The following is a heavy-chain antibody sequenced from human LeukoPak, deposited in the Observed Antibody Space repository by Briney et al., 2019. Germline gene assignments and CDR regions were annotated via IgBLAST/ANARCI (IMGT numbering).Heavy chain of an antibody. Sequence: ASVKVSCKASGYTFTSYYMHWVRQAPGQGLEWMGIINPSGGSTSYAQKFQGRVTMTRDTSTSTVYMELSSLRSEDTAVYYCAREGDDSSVYYLNFDYGGQGPLVTVPS. J-gene: IGHJ4*02. V-gene: IGHV1-46*01. D-gene: IGHD3-22*01. CDR3: AREGDDSSVYYLNFDY. CDR2: INPSGGST. CDR1: GYTFTSYY.